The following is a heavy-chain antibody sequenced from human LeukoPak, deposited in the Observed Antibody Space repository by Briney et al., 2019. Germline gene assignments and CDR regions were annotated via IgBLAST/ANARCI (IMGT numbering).Heavy chain of an antibody. CDR1: GYTFTGYF. J-gene: IGHJ4*02. D-gene: IGHD3-22*01. V-gene: IGHV1-58*02. CDR3: AAETYYYDSSGYSEEHY. Sequence: ASVKVSCKASGYTFTGYFMHWVRQARGQRLEWIGWIVVGSGNTNYAQKFQERVTITRDMSTSTAYMELSSLRSEDTAVYYCAAETYYYDSSGYSEEHYWGQGTLVTVSS. CDR2: IVVGSGNT.